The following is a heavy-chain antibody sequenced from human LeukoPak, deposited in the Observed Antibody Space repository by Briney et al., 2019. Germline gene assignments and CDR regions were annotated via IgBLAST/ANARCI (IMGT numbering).Heavy chain of an antibody. CDR1: GGTFSSYA. D-gene: IGHD2-21*01. V-gene: IGHV1-69*05. Sequence: ASVKVSCKASGGTFSSYAISWVRQAPGQGLEWMGGIIPIFGTANYAQKFQGRVTMTTDTSTSTAYMELRSLRSDDTAVYYCARDSRGFVEVIDYWGQGTLVTVSS. CDR2: IIPIFGTA. CDR3: ARDSRGFVEVIDY. J-gene: IGHJ4*02.